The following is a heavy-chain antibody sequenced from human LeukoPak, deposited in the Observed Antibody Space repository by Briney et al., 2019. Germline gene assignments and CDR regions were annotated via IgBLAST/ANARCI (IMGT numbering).Heavy chain of an antibody. CDR3: ARGQYCTNGVCTDYWYFDL. Sequence: GGSLRLSCAASGFSFSSYEMNWVCQAPGKGLEWVSYISSSGSAIYSAASVKGRSTISRDNAKNSLYLQMNSLRAEDTAVYYCARGQYCTNGVCTDYWYFDLWGRGTLVTVSS. CDR2: ISSSGSAI. V-gene: IGHV3-48*03. D-gene: IGHD2-8*01. J-gene: IGHJ2*01. CDR1: GFSFSSYE.